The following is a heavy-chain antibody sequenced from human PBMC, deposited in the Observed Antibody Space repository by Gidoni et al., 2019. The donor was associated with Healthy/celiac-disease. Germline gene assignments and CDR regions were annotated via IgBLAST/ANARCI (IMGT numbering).Heavy chain of an antibody. CDR3: ARLRRWELHNRGGWFDP. CDR2: IYYSGST. V-gene: IGHV4-39*01. J-gene: IGHJ5*02. Sequence: QLQLQESGPGLVKPSETLSLTCTVSGRSISSSSYYWGWIRQPPGKGLEWIGSIYYSGSTYYNPSLKSRVTISVDTSKNQFSLKLSSVTAADTAVYYCARLRRWELHNRGGWFDPWGQGTLVTVSS. CDR1: GRSISSSSYY. D-gene: IGHD1-26*01.